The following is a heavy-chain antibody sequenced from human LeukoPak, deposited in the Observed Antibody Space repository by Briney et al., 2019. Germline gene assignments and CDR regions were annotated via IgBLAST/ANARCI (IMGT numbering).Heavy chain of an antibody. J-gene: IGHJ3*02. CDR1: GFTFSSYA. CDR2: ISGSGGST. Sequence: HSGGSLRLSCAASGFTFSSYAMSWVHQAPGRGLEWVSAISGSGGSTYYADSVKGRFTISRDNSKNTLYLQMNSLRAEDTAVYYCAKYKLYSDAAPDAFDIWGQGTMVTVSS. CDR3: AKYKLYSDAAPDAFDI. V-gene: IGHV3-23*01. D-gene: IGHD2-8*01.